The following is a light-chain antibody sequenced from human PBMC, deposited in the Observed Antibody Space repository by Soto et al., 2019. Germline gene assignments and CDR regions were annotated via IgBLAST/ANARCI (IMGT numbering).Light chain of an antibody. CDR1: QGISSH. CDR3: QQYFSYPFT. V-gene: IGKV1-8*01. CDR2: TAS. Sequence: AIRMTQSPSSFSASPGDRVTITCRASQGISSHLAWYQVKPGQAPRLLIYTASNLASGVPSRFSGSGSGTDFPLTISSLSSEDFLFYYWQQYFSYPFTFGAGTKVEIK. J-gene: IGKJ4*01.